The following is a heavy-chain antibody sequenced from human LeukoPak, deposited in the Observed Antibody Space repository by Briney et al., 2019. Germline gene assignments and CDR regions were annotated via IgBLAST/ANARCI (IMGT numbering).Heavy chain of an antibody. CDR3: ARGRAAAGSDY. CDR2: IYFSGST. V-gene: IGHV4-59*01. D-gene: IGHD6-13*01. CDR1: GGSIINYY. Sequence: PSETLSLTCIVSGGSIINYYWSWIRQPPGKGLEWIGYIYFSGSTNYNPSLKSRVTISVDTSKNQFSLNLRSVTAADMAVYYCARGRAAAGSDYWGQGTLVTVSS. J-gene: IGHJ4*02.